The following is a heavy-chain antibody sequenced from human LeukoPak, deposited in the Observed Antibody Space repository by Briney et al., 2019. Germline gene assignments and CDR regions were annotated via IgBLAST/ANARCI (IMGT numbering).Heavy chain of an antibody. CDR2: ISGSCGNT. J-gene: IGHJ4*02. V-gene: IGHV3-23*01. D-gene: IGHD2-21*02. CDR3: AKDVVTARPWYFDY. CDR1: GFTFSSYA. Sequence: PGRSLRLSCATSGFTFSSYAMSGVRQAPCKGREWVSAISGSCGNTYYSDSVRGRFTISRDNSKNTLYLQMDSLRAEDTAVYYCAKDVVTARPWYFDYWGQGTLVTVSS.